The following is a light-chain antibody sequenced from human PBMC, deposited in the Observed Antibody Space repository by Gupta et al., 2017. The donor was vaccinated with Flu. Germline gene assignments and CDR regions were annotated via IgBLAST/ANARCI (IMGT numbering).Light chain of an antibody. V-gene: IGLV2-8*01. CDR3: CSYAGTNTPYV. CDR2: EVT. CDR1: NSDVGNYNY. J-gene: IGLJ1*01. Sequence: QSALTQPPSASGSPGQSVTISCTGTNSDVGNYNYVSWYQQHPGKAPKLLIYEVTQRPSRVPDRFSGSKSGNTASLTVSGLQAEDEADYYCCSYAGTNTPYVFGTGTTVTVV.